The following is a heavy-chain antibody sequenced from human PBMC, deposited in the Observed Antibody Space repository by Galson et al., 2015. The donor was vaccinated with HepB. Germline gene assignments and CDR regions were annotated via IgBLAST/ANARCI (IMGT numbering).Heavy chain of an antibody. Sequence: SVKVSCKVSGYTLTELSMHWVRQAPGRGLEWMGGFDPEDGETIYAQKFQGRVTMTEDTSTDTAYMELSSLRSEDTAVYYCATGRRGYSYGLFDYWGQGTLVTVSS. V-gene: IGHV1-24*01. D-gene: IGHD5-18*01. CDR3: ATGRRGYSYGLFDY. CDR1: GYTLTELS. CDR2: FDPEDGET. J-gene: IGHJ4*02.